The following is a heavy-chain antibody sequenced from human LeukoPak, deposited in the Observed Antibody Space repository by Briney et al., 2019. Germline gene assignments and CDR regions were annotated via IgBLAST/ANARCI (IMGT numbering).Heavy chain of an antibody. CDR3: AGYGVYPY. CDR2: FGISGTI. D-gene: IGHD4-17*01. V-gene: IGHV3-48*01. Sequence: GSLRLSCAASGFTINTYDMHWVRQAPGEGPEWIAYFGISGTIYYADSVRGRFTISRDNAKNSLFLQMNSLRVDDTAIYYCAGYGVYPYWGQGTPVTVSS. CDR1: GFTINTYD. J-gene: IGHJ4*02.